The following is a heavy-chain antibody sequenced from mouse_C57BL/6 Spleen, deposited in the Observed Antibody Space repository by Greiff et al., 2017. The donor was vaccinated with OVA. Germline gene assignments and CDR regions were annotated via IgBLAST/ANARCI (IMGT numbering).Heavy chain of an antibody. V-gene: IGHV5-9-1*02. CDR1: GFTFSSYA. CDR3: TREAETAQATN. J-gene: IGHJ3*01. D-gene: IGHD3-2*02. CDR2: ISSGGDYI. Sequence: EVQGVESGAGLVKPGGSLKLSCAASGFTFSSYAMSWVRQTPEKRLEWVAYISSGGDYIYYADTVKGRFTISRDNARNTLYLQMSSLKSEDTAMYYCTREAETAQATNWGQGTLVTVSA.